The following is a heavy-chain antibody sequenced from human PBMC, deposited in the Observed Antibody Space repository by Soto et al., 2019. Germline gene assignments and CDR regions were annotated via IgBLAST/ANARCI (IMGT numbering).Heavy chain of an antibody. V-gene: IGHV3-30*18. D-gene: IGHD3-22*01. Sequence: GSLRLSCAASGFAFSSYGIHWVRQAPGKGLEWVAGISYDGSNEHYTDSVKGRFTISRDNSKNTLYLQMNSLRAEDTAVYYCAKDTYFYDTSGYYIFDYWGQGTLVTVSS. CDR1: GFAFSSYG. CDR2: ISYDGSNE. J-gene: IGHJ4*02. CDR3: AKDTYFYDTSGYYIFDY.